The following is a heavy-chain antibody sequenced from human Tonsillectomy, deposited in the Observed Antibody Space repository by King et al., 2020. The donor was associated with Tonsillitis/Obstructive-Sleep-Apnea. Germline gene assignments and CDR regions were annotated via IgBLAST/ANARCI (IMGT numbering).Heavy chain of an antibody. CDR2: ISYDGSYK. J-gene: IGHJ6*03. CDR3: ARTDYYYYYMDV. Sequence: QLVQSGGGVVQPGRSLRLSCAASGFTFSNFAMHWVRQAPGKGLEWVAVISYDGSYKDYGDSVKGRFTISRDKSNNTLYLQMNSLRAEDTAVYYCARTDYYYYYMDVWGRGTTVTVSS. V-gene: IGHV3-30*04. CDR1: GFTFSNFA.